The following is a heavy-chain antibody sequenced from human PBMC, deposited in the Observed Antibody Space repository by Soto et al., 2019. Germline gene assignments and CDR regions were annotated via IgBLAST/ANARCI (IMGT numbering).Heavy chain of an antibody. Sequence: QVQLVQSGAEVKKPGASVKVSCKASGYTFTSYDINWVRQATGQGLEWMGWMNPNSGNTGYAQKFQGRVTMTRNTSISTAYMELGSLRSEDSAVYYCAVPYYDFWSGYWDYYYYGMDVWGQGTTVTVSS. J-gene: IGHJ6*02. D-gene: IGHD3-3*01. CDR1: GYTFTSYD. V-gene: IGHV1-8*01. CDR2: MNPNSGNT. CDR3: AVPYYDFWSGYWDYYYYGMDV.